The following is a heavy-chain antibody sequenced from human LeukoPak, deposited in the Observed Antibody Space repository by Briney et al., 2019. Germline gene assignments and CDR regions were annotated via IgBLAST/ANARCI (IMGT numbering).Heavy chain of an antibody. D-gene: IGHD3-10*01. Sequence: GGSLRLSCAASGSTFSSYAMHWVRQAPGKGLEWVAVISYDGSNKYYADSVKGRFTISRDNSKNTLYLQMNSLRAEDTAVYYCARDSGSSDYWGQGTLVTVSS. V-gene: IGHV3-30*04. CDR2: ISYDGSNK. CDR3: ARDSGSSDY. J-gene: IGHJ4*02. CDR1: GSTFSSYA.